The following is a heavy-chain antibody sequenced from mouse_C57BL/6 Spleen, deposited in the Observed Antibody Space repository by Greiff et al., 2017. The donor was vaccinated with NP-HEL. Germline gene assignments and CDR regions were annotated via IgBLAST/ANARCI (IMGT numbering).Heavy chain of an antibody. V-gene: IGHV1-64*01. CDR1: GYTFTSYW. J-gene: IGHJ2*01. Sequence: QVQLQQPGAELVKPGASVKLSCKASGYTFTSYWMHWVKQRPGQGLEWIGMIHPNSGSTNYNEKFKSKATLTVDKSSSTAYMQLSSLTSEDSAVYYCARFWDEGYFDYWGQGTTLTVSS. CDR2: IHPNSGST. D-gene: IGHD4-1*01. CDR3: ARFWDEGYFDY.